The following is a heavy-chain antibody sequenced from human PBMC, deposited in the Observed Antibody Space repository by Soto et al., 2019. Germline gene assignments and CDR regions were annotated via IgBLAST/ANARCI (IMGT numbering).Heavy chain of an antibody. CDR1: GGSISSSSYY. CDR3: ASMVRGVHFDY. J-gene: IGHJ4*02. D-gene: IGHD3-10*01. Sequence: PSETLSLTCTVSGGSISSSSYYWGWIRQPPGKGLEWIGSIYYSGSTYYNPSLKSRVTISVDTSKNQFSLKLSSVTAADTAVYYCASMVRGVHFDYWGQGTLVTVSS. V-gene: IGHV4-39*01. CDR2: IYYSGST.